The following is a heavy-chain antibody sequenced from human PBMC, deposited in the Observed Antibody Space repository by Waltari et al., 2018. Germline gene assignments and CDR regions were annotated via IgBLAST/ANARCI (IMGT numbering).Heavy chain of an antibody. J-gene: IGHJ4*02. CDR3: ATRRGGSYYPTRYYFDY. V-gene: IGHV1-24*01. D-gene: IGHD1-26*01. CDR2: FEPEDGET. CDR1: GYTLTELS. Sequence: QVQLVQSGAEVKKPGASVKVSCKVSGYTLTELSMHWVRQAPGQGLEWMGGFEPEDGETIYAQKFQGRVTMTEDTSTDTAYMELSSLRSEDTAVYYCATRRGGSYYPTRYYFDYWGQGTLVTVSS.